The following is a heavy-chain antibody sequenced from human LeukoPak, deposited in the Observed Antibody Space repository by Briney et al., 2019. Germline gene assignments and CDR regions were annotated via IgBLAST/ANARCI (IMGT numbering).Heavy chain of an antibody. D-gene: IGHD5-12*01. V-gene: IGHV4-4*07. Sequence: SETLSLPCTLSVGSISRYYWICIRRPAGKGLEWIGRIYTCGSTNYHPSLKSRVTMSADTSKNQFSLKLSSVTAADTAVYYCASGPRGFYFYYGMDVWGQGTTVTVSS. CDR3: ASGPRGFYFYYGMDV. CDR1: VGSISRYY. CDR2: IYTCGST. J-gene: IGHJ6*02.